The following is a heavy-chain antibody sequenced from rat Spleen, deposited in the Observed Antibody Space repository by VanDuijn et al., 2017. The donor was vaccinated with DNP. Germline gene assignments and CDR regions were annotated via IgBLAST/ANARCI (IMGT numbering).Heavy chain of an antibody. D-gene: IGHD5-1*01. V-gene: IGHV3-3*01. J-gene: IGHJ2*01. CDR2: INSAGST. CDR1: GYSITSNFR. CDR3: AVQLGVFDY. Sequence: EVQLQEPGPGLVKPSQSLSLTCSVTGYSITSNFRWSWIRKFPGNTLEWMGYINSAGSTDYNPSLKSRISITRDSSKNQFFLQVNSVTTEDTATYYCAVQLGVFDYWGQGVMVTVSS.